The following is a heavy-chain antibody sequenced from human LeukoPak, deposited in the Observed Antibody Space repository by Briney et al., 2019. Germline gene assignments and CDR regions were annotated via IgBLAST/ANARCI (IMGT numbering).Heavy chain of an antibody. CDR1: GFTFSDPS. J-gene: IGHJ6*02. D-gene: IGHD3-16*01. CDR2: MNQDGSEK. Sequence: GGSLRLSCAASGFTFSDPSMSWVRQALGKGLEWVANMNQDGSEKDYVDSVKGRFTISRDNARESLYLQMSSLRAEDTAVYYCSTYTHWVAGDVWGHGTTVTVSS. V-gene: IGHV3-7*01. CDR3: STYTHWVAGDV.